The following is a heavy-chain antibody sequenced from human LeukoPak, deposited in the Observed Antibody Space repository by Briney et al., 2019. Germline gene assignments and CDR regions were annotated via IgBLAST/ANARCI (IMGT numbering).Heavy chain of an antibody. Sequence: PGGSLRLSCAASGFTFSSYGMHWVRQAPGKGLEWVAFIRYDGSNKYYADSVKGRFTISRDNSKNTLYLQMNSLRAEDTAVYYCARGEIKTAGTFYFDYWGQGTLVTVSS. CDR2: IRYDGSNK. CDR1: GFTFSSYG. V-gene: IGHV3-30*02. J-gene: IGHJ4*02. CDR3: ARGEIKTAGTFYFDY. D-gene: IGHD6-13*01.